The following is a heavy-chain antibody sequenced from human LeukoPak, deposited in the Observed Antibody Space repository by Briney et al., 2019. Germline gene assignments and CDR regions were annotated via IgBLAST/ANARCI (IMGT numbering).Heavy chain of an antibody. CDR2: IYYSGST. J-gene: IGHJ4*02. CDR3: ARHSLSHSYGIIY. V-gene: IGHV4-39*01. D-gene: IGHD5-18*01. CDR1: GGSISSSSYY. Sequence: SETLSLTCTVSGGSISSSSYYWGWIRQPPGKGLEWIGSIYYSGSTYYNPSLKSRVTISVDTSKNQFSLKLSSVTAADTAVYYCARHSLSHSYGIIYWGQGTLVTVSS.